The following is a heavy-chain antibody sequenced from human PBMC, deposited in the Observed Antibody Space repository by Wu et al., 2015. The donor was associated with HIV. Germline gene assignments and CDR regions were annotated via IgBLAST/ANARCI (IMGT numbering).Heavy chain of an antibody. CDR3: ARGGSLVDTSTFRRHYYYMDV. CDR1: GGIFNYYA. J-gene: IGHJ6*03. D-gene: IGHD5-18*01. Sequence: QGQLVQSGPEVKKPGSSVKVSCKSSGGIFNYYAFSWVRQAPGQGLEWMGGIIPFLGSTDFAQKFQGRVTISADESTTTVQMEFNSLTSEDTAVYYCARGGSLVDTSTFRRHYYYMDVWGQEGPTVIVSS. CDR2: IIPFLGST. V-gene: IGHV1-69*12.